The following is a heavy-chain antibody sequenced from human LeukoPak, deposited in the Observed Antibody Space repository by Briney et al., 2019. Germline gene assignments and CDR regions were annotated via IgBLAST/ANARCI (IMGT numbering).Heavy chain of an antibody. CDR2: IIPILGIA. CDR1: GGTFSSYA. D-gene: IGHD5-18*01. J-gene: IGHJ6*02. V-gene: IGHV1-69*04. CDR3: ARDGIQLWFRGMDA. Sequence: SVKVSCKASGGTFSSYAISWVRQAPGQGLEWMGRIIPILGIANYAQKFQGRVTITADKSTSTAYMELSSLRSEDTAVYYCARDGIQLWFRGMDAWGQGTTVTVSS.